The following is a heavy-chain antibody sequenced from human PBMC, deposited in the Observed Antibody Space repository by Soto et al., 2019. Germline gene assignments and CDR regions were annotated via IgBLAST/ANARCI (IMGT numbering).Heavy chain of an antibody. D-gene: IGHD4-17*01. CDR2: INHSGST. J-gene: IGHJ4*02. CDR1: GGSFSGYY. Sequence: QVQLQQWGAGLLKPSETLSLTCAVYGGSFSGYYWSWIRQPPGKGLEWIGEINHSGSTNYNPSLKSRVTISVDTSKNRFSLKLSSVTAADTAVYYCAREDYGGNDYWGQGTLVTVSS. CDR3: AREDYGGNDY. V-gene: IGHV4-34*01.